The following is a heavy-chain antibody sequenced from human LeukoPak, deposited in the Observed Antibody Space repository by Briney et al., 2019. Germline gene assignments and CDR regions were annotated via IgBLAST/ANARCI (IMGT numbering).Heavy chain of an antibody. CDR2: IGGGGYST. D-gene: IGHD3-3*01. Sequence: PGRSLRLFCAASGFTFDDYAMHWVRQAPGKGLEWVSGIGGGGYSTYYADSVKGRFTISRDNSKNTVYLQMNSLRVEDTAVYYCAIGGRDFWSGYMDYWGQGTLVTVSS. CDR1: GFTFDDYA. CDR3: AIGGRDFWSGYMDY. V-gene: IGHV3-23*01. J-gene: IGHJ4*02.